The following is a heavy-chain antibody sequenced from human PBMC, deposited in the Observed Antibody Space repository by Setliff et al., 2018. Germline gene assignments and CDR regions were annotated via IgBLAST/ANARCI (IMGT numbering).Heavy chain of an antibody. CDR1: GGSISGASIRSYY. J-gene: IGHJ4*02. CDR3: ARGGTYRYFDY. CDR2: VYYSGTT. V-gene: IGHV4-61*01. Sequence: SETLSLTCTVSGGSISGASIRSYYWSWIRQPPGKGLEFIGYVYYSGTTNYDPSLKSRVTISVDTSKNQFSRKLSSVTAADTAIYYCARGGTYRYFDYWGQGTLVTVSS.